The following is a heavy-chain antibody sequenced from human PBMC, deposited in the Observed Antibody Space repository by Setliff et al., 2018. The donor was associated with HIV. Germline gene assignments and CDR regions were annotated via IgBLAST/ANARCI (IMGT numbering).Heavy chain of an antibody. CDR2: IYPDDSDT. CDR1: GYSFNSYW. J-gene: IGHJ6*02. D-gene: IGHD6-6*01. Sequence: PGESLKISCKGSGYSFNSYWVAWVRQMPGKGLEWMGIIYPDDSDTRYSPSFQDQVTISVDKSISTAYLQWSSLKASDTAMYYCARTIASRPKYYYYAMDFWGQGTTVTVSS. V-gene: IGHV5-51*01. CDR3: ARTIASRPKYYYYAMDF.